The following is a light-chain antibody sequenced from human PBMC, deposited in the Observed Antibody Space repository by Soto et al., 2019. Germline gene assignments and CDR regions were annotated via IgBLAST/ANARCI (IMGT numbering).Light chain of an antibody. Sequence: EIVLTQSPGTLSLSPGERATLSCRASQSVSSTYLAWYQQKPGQAPRLLIYGASNRATGVPARFSGSRSGTEFTLTINSLQSEDFAVYYCQRYNNWPLTFGGGTKV. V-gene: IGKV3-15*01. J-gene: IGKJ4*01. CDR3: QRYNNWPLT. CDR2: GAS. CDR1: QSVSSTY.